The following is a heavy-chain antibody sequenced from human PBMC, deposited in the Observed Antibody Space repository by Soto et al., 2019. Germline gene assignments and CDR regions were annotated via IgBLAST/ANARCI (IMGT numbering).Heavy chain of an antibody. J-gene: IGHJ3*02. CDR2: ISYDGSNK. V-gene: IGHV3-30*03. Sequence: PGGSLRLSCAASGFTFSSYGMHWVRQAPGKGLEWVAVISYDGSNKYYADSVKGRFTISRDNSKNTLYLQMNSLRAEDTAVYYCARSNFGIADAFDIWGQGTMVTVSS. CDR3: ARSNFGIADAFDI. D-gene: IGHD6-13*01. CDR1: GFTFSSYG.